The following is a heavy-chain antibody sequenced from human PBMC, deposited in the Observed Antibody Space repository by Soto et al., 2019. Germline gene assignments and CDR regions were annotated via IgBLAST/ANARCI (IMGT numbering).Heavy chain of an antibody. V-gene: IGHV3-66*01. CDR2: IYSGGST. J-gene: IGHJ4*02. D-gene: IGHD4-17*01. CDR1: GFTVSSNY. CDR3: ARGGFYGEGYFDY. Sequence: EVQLVESGGGLVQPGGSLRLSCAASGFTVSSNYMSWVRQAPGKGLEWVSVIYSGGSTYYADSVKGRFTISRDNSKNTLYLQMNSLRAEDTAVYYCARGGFYGEGYFDYWGQGILVTVSS.